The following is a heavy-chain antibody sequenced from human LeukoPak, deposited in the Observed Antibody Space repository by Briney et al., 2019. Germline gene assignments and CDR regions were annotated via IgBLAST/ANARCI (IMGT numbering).Heavy chain of an antibody. V-gene: IGHV3-23*01. Sequence: GGSLRLSCAASGFTFSSYAMSWVRQAPGKGLEWVSAISGSGGSTYYADSVKGRFTIPRDNSKNTLYLQMNSLRAEDTAVYYCANQGDDYVWGSYRNDFDYWGQGTLVTASS. CDR3: ANQGDDYVWGSYRNDFDY. CDR1: GFTFSSYA. D-gene: IGHD3-16*02. CDR2: ISGSGGST. J-gene: IGHJ4*02.